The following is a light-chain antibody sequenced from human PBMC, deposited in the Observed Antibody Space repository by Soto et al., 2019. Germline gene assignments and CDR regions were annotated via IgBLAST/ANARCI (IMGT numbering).Light chain of an antibody. CDR2: SNN. CDR3: AAWDDSLKGWV. Sequence: QSVLTQPPSASGTPGQRVTISCSGSSSNIGSNTVNWYQQVPGTAPKLLIYSNNQRPSGVPDRLSGSKSGTSASLAISGLQSEDEADYHCAAWDDSLKGWVFGGGTKLTVL. V-gene: IGLV1-44*01. CDR1: SSNIGSNT. J-gene: IGLJ3*02.